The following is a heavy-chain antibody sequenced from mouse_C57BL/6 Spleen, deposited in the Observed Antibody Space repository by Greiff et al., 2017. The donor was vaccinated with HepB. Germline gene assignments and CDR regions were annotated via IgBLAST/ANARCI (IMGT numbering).Heavy chain of an antibody. D-gene: IGHD2-4*01. CDR3: ARGEPYDYHFDY. Sequence: VKLMESGAELVRPGASVKLSCKASGYTFTDYYINWVKQRPGQGLEWIARIYPGSGNTYYNEKFKGKATLTAEKSSSTAYMQLSSLTSEDSAVYFCARGEPYDYHFDYWGQGTTLTVSS. V-gene: IGHV1-76*01. CDR1: GYTFTDYY. J-gene: IGHJ2*01. CDR2: IYPGSGNT.